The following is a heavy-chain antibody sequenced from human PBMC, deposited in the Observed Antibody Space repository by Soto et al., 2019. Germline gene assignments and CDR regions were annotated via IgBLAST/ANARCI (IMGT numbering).Heavy chain of an antibody. CDR1: GGSISSYY. CDR3: ARGSGDYDFWSGYPPRGVEWFLDP. CDR2: IYYSGIT. D-gene: IGHD3-3*01. J-gene: IGHJ5*02. Sequence: SETLSLTCTVSGGSISSYYWSWIRQPPGKGLERIGYIYYSGITNYNPSLKSRVTISVDTSKNQFSLKLSSLTAADTAVYYCARGSGDYDFWSGYPPRGVEWFLDPWGLGTLVTVSS. V-gene: IGHV4-59*01.